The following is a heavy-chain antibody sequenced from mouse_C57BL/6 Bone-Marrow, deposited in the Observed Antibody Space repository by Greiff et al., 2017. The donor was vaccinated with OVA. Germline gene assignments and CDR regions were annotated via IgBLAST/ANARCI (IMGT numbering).Heavy chain of an antibody. V-gene: IGHV1-81*01. CDR1: GYTFTSYG. Sequence: VQLQQSGAELARPGASVKLSCKASGYTFTSYGISWVKQRTGQGLEWIGEIYPRSGNTYYNEKFKGKATLTADKSSSTAYMELRSLTSEDSAVYFCARWGPWAYWGQGTLVTVSA. J-gene: IGHJ3*01. CDR3: ARWGPWAY. CDR2: IYPRSGNT.